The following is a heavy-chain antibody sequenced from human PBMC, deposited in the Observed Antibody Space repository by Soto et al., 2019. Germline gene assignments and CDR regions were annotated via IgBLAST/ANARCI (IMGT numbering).Heavy chain of an antibody. V-gene: IGHV4-39*01. D-gene: IGHD3-22*01. CDR1: GDSISNSRFY. CDR2: IYHTGNA. J-gene: IGHJ5*02. Sequence: SETLSLTCSVSGDSISNSRFYWAWIRQPPGEGLEWIGSIYHTGNAYYNPSLKSRVTISVDTSKNQFSLKSTSVTAADAALYYCARDFFDSSDYTTNWFDPWGQETLFAVAS. CDR3: ARDFFDSSDYTTNWFDP.